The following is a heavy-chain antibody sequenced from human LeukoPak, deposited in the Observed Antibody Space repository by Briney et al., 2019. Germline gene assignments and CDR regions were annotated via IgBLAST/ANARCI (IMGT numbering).Heavy chain of an antibody. J-gene: IGHJ4*02. Sequence: GGTLRLSCAASGFTFSSYGMSWVRQAPGKGLEWVSAISGSGGSTYYADSVKGRFTISRDNSKNTLYLQMNSLRAEDTAVHYCAKDLVAAAADYWGQGTLVTVSS. D-gene: IGHD6-13*01. CDR1: GFTFSSYG. CDR3: AKDLVAAAADY. V-gene: IGHV3-23*01. CDR2: ISGSGGST.